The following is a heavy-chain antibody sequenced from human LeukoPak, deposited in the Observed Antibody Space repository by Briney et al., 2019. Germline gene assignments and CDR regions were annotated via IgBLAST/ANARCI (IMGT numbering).Heavy chain of an antibody. CDR3: ARGIAVAGYYYYMDV. CDR2: ISSSSSYI. CDR1: GFTFSSYS. Sequence: PGGSLRLSCAASGFTFSSYSMNWVRQAPGKGLEWVSSISSSSSYIYYADSVKGRFTISRDNAKNSLYLQMNSLRAEDTAVYYCARGIAVAGYYYYMDVWGKGTTVTASS. D-gene: IGHD6-19*01. J-gene: IGHJ6*03. V-gene: IGHV3-21*01.